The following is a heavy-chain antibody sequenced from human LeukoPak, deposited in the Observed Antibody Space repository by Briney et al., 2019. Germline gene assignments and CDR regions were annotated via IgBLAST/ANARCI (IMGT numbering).Heavy chain of an antibody. CDR1: GGSFSGFY. CDR2: IILSGRT. D-gene: IGHD2-15*01. Sequence: SETLSHTCAVYGGSFSGFYWSWIRQPPGKGLEWIGEIILSGRTHYNPSLKSRVTISVDTSNNHFSLKLSSATAADTAVYYCARGGYCSGGSCYPDYWGQGTLVTVSS. J-gene: IGHJ4*02. V-gene: IGHV4-34*01. CDR3: ARGGYCSGGSCYPDY.